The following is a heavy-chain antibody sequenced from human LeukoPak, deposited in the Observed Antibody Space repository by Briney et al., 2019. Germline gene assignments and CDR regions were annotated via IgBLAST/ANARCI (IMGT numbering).Heavy chain of an antibody. Sequence: GGSLRLSCAASGFTFDDYGMSWVRQAPGKGLEWVANIKQDGSEKYYVDSVKGRFTISRDNAKNSLYLQMNSLRAEDTAVYYCARVDGTHSSGWVLDYWGQGTLVTVSS. CDR3: ARVDGTHSSGWVLDY. J-gene: IGHJ4*02. CDR2: IKQDGSEK. D-gene: IGHD6-19*01. CDR1: GFTFDDYG. V-gene: IGHV3-7*01.